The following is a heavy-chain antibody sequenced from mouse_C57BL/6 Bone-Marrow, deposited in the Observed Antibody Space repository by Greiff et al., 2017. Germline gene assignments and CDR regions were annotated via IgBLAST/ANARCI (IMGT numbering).Heavy chain of an antibody. J-gene: IGHJ4*01. D-gene: IGHD2-2*01. Sequence: VQLQQSGPELVKPGASVKMSCKASGYTFTDYNMHWVKQSHGKSLEWIGYINPNNGGTSYNQKFKGKATLTVNKSSSTAYMELRSLTSEYSAVYYCARRLYYCYDEAMDYWGQGTSVTVSS. CDR1: GYTFTDYN. CDR3: ARRLYYCYDEAMDY. CDR2: INPNNGGT. V-gene: IGHV1-22*01.